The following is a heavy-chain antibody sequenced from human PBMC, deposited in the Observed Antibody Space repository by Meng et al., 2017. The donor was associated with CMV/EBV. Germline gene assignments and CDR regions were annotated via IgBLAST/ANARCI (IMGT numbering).Heavy chain of an antibody. Sequence: QVQLGQVGAEVKEPGSSVKVSCKAAGGTFSSYAISWVRQAPGQGLEWMGGIIPIFGTANYAQKFQGRVTITADESTSTAYMELSSLRSEDTAVYYCARMPRDGYNYIDYWGQGTLVTVSS. D-gene: IGHD5-24*01. CDR3: ARMPRDGYNYIDY. CDR1: GGTFSSYA. V-gene: IGHV1-69*12. CDR2: IIPIFGTA. J-gene: IGHJ4*02.